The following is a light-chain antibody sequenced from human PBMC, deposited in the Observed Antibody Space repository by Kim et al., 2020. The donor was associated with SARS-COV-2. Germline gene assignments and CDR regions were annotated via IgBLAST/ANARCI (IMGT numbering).Light chain of an antibody. V-gene: IGLV8-61*01. CDR1: SGSVSTTSY. Sequence: GGTVTLTCGLSSGSVSTTSYPSWYQQTPGQAPRTLIYSTNTRSSGVPDRFSGSILGNKAALTITGAQADDESDYYCLLHMGGGISVFGGGTKLTVL. CDR3: LLHMGGGISV. CDR2: STN. J-gene: IGLJ3*02.